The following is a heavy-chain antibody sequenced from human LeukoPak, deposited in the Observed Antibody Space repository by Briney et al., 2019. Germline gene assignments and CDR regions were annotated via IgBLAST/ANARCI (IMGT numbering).Heavy chain of an antibody. CDR2: IIPIFGTA. D-gene: IGHD3-22*01. J-gene: IGHJ4*02. V-gene: IGHV1-69*13. CDR3: ASVYYYDTRATGTLDC. Sequence: SVKVSCKASGGTFSSYAISWVRQAPGQGLEWMGGIIPIFGTANYAQKFQGRVTITADESTSTAYMELSSLRSEDTAVYYCASVYYYDTRATGTLDCWGQGTLVTVSS. CDR1: GGTFSSYA.